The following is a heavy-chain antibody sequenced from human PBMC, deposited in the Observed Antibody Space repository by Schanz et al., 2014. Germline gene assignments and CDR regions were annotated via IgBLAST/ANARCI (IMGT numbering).Heavy chain of an antibody. J-gene: IGHJ4*02. D-gene: IGHD6-19*01. V-gene: IGHV3-23*01. Sequence: EVQLLESGGGLAQPGGSLRLACAASGFNFNTYAMSWVRQAPGKGLEWVSGLTEGGGGTYYTDAVKGRFSISRENSKSILYLQMNSLRAEDTAVYYCAKAGSGWSTAGYYYWGQGTLVAVSS. CDR2: LTEGGGGT. CDR3: AKAGSGWSTAGYYY. CDR1: GFNFNTYA.